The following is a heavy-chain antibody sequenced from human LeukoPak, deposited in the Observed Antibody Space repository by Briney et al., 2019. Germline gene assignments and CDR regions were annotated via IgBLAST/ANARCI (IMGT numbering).Heavy chain of an antibody. CDR1: GYTFTGYY. D-gene: IGHD1-7*01. J-gene: IGHJ5*02. CDR2: INPSGGST. CDR3: ARTTLELKFDP. Sequence: RASVKVSCKASGYTFTGYYMHWVRQAPGQGLEWMGIINPSGGSTSYAQKFQGRVTMTRDMSTSTVYMELSSLRSEDTAVYYCARTTLELKFDPWGQGTLVTVSS. V-gene: IGHV1-46*01.